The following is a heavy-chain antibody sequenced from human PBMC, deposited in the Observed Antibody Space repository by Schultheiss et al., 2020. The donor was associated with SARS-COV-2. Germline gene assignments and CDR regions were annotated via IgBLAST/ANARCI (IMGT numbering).Heavy chain of an antibody. CDR2: INHSGST. J-gene: IGHJ4*02. Sequence: SQTLSLTCTVSGGSISSYYWSWIRQPPGKGLEWIGEINHSGSTNYNPSLKSRVTISVDTSKNQFSLKLSSVTAADTAVYYCACSGTTGTTFDYWGQGTLVTVSS. V-gene: IGHV4-34*01. CDR3: ACSGTTGTTFDY. CDR1: GGSISSYY. D-gene: IGHD1-1*01.